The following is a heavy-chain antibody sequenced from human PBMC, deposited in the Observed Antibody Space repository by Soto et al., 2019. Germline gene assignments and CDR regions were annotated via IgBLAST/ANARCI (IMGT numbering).Heavy chain of an antibody. Sequence: SETLSLTCTVSGGSIIGFYWSWMRQPPGKGLEWIGYIFYAGTTLYTPSLKSRVTISVDTSKNQFSLKLSSVTAADTAVYYCARDSEGFDYWGQGTLVTVSS. CDR2: IFYAGTT. J-gene: IGHJ4*02. V-gene: IGHV4-59*12. CDR1: GGSIIGFY. CDR3: ARDSEGFDY.